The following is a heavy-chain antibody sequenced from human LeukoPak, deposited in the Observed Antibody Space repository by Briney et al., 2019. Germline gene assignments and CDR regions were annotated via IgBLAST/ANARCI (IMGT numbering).Heavy chain of an antibody. D-gene: IGHD3-16*01. CDR2: ISVYNGNT. Sequence: ASVTVSCKTSCYTFTSFGISGVPQAPGQGLEWMGWISVYNGNTKYAQKFQGRVTMTTDTSTNTAYMELRSLRSDDTAVSYCVRDQTYDPDYWGQGTLVTVSS. V-gene: IGHV1-18*01. CDR1: CYTFTSFG. CDR3: VRDQTYDPDY. J-gene: IGHJ4*02.